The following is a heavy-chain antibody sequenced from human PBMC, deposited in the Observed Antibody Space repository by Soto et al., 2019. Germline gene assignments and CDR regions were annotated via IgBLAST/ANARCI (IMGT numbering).Heavy chain of an antibody. CDR2: IYWDDDQ. J-gene: IGHJ4*02. D-gene: IGHD4-17*01. CDR3: AHAGDYDLLSFDH. V-gene: IGHV2-5*02. Sequence: QITLKESGPPLVRPAQTLTLTCAFSGFSLTTTSMGVPWIRHPPVKALEWLALIYWDDDQRYSPSLKDTLTISKDTSRSRVVLTISNMNPENTGTYFCAHAGDYDLLSFDHWGPGTLVTVSS. CDR1: GFSLTTTSMG.